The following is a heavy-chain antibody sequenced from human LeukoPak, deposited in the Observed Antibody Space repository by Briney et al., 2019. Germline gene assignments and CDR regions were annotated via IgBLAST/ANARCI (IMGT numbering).Heavy chain of an antibody. CDR2: IYHSGGT. D-gene: IGHD3-22*01. CDR1: GYSISSGYY. Sequence: SETLSLTCTVSGYSISSGYYWGWIRQPPGKGLGWIGSIYHSGGTYYNPSLESRVTISVDTSKNQFSLKLSSVTAADTAVYYCARGERGYSDYWGQGTLVTVSS. CDR3: ARGERGYSDY. V-gene: IGHV4-38-2*02. J-gene: IGHJ4*02.